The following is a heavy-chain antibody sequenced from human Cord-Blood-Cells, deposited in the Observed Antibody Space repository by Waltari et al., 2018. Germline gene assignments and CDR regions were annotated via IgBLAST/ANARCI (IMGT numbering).Heavy chain of an antibody. D-gene: IGHD6-6*01. CDR1: GYTFTSYA. Sequence: QVQLVQSGAEVKKPGASVKVSCKASGYTFTSYAMHWVRQAPGQRLEWMVWINAGNGNTKYSQKFQGRVTITRDTSASTAYMELSSLRSEDTAVYYCARDEYSSSYYYYYMDVWGKGTTVTVSS. CDR3: ARDEYSSSYYYYYMDV. CDR2: INAGNGNT. V-gene: IGHV1-3*01. J-gene: IGHJ6*03.